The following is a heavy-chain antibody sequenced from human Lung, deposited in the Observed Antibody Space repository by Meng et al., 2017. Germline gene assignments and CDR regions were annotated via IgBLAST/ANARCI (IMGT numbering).Heavy chain of an antibody. CDR3: ARDEDISAAGKLFGDY. D-gene: IGHD6-25*01. J-gene: IGHJ4*02. V-gene: IGHV1-2*06. Sequence: ERLCPAGAEVKKPVSSVKDSCQPSGYNLPDYYIHWVRRAPGQGLEWMGRINPKSGDTHYAQKFQARVTMTGDTSISTAYMELSGLRSDDTAMYYCARDEDISAAGKLFGDYWGQGTLVTVSS. CDR1: GYNLPDYY. CDR2: INPKSGDT.